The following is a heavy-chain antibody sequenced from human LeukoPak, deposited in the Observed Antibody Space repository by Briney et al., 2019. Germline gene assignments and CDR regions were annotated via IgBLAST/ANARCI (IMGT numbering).Heavy chain of an antibody. Sequence: GGSLRLSCAASGFTVSDNNMIWVRQAPGKGLEWVSTLHRDGSVRYADSVKGRFTISRDNSENTLYLQMNSLRTEDTAVYYCAKDIMVQGVINGFDYWGQGTLVTVSS. D-gene: IGHD3-10*01. CDR2: LHRDGSV. V-gene: IGHV3-53*05. CDR1: GFTVSDNN. J-gene: IGHJ4*02. CDR3: AKDIMVQGVINGFDY.